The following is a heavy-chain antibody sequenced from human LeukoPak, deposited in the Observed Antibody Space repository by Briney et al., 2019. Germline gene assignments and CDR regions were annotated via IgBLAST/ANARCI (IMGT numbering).Heavy chain of an antibody. CDR3: QVAAAGPMYYFDY. D-gene: IGHD6-13*01. CDR1: GGTFSSYA. J-gene: IGHJ4*02. CDR2: IIPIFGTA. V-gene: IGHV1-69*13. Sequence: GASVKVSCKASGGTFSSYAISWARQAPGQGLEWMGGIIPIFGTANYAQKFQGRVTITADESTSTAYMELNSLRSEDTAVYYCQVAAAGPMYYFDYWGQGTLVTVSS.